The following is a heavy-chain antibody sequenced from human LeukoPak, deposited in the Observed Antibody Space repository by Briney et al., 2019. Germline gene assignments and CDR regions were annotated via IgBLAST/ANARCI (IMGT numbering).Heavy chain of an antibody. CDR1: GFTFDDYA. V-gene: IGHV3-9*01. J-gene: IGHJ4*02. CDR2: ISWNSGSI. D-gene: IGHD2-21*02. Sequence: GGSLRLSCAASGFTFDDYAMHWVRQAPGKGLEWVSGISWNSGSIGYADSVKGRFTISRDNAKNSLYLQMNSLRAEDTALHYCAKDISRAYCGGDCYGWGQGTLVTVSS. CDR3: AKDISRAYCGGDCYG.